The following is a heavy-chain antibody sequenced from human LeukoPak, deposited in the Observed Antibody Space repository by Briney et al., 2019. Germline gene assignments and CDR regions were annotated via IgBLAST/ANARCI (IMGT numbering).Heavy chain of an antibody. Sequence: GGSLRLSCAAAGFTFSSYSMNWVRQAPGKGLEWVSYISSSSSTIYYADSVKGRFTISRDNAKNSLYLQMNSLRAEDTAVYYCAREDREWPQDRNFDYWGQGTLVTVSS. D-gene: IGHD3-3*01. CDR1: GFTFSSYS. CDR2: ISSSSSTI. CDR3: AREDREWPQDRNFDY. V-gene: IGHV3-48*04. J-gene: IGHJ4*02.